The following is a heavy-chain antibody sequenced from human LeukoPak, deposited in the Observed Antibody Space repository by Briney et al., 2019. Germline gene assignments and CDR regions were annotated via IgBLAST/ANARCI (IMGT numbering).Heavy chain of an antibody. CDR3: ARGVLPSAYYYYGMDV. J-gene: IGHJ6*02. Sequence: SETLSLTCTVSGGSISSYYWTWIRQPPGKGLEWIGYIYHSGSTNYDPSLKSRVTISVDTSKNQFSLKLGSVTAADTAVYYCARGVLPSAYYYYGMDVWGQGTTVTVSS. CDR1: GGSISSYY. V-gene: IGHV4-59*01. CDR2: IYHSGST. D-gene: IGHD3-16*01.